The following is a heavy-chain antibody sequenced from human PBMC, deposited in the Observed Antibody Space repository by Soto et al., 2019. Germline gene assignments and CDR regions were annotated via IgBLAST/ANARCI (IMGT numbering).Heavy chain of an antibody. CDR3: ASSTAAPYYFDY. CDR1: GGSISGGGYY. D-gene: IGHD5-18*01. Sequence: SETLCLTCTVAGGSISGGGYYWSWIRQHPGKGLEWIGYIYYSGSTYYNPSLKSRVTISVDTSKNQFSLKLSSVTAADTAVYYCASSTAAPYYFDYWGQGTLVTVSS. J-gene: IGHJ4*02. V-gene: IGHV4-31*03. CDR2: IYYSGST.